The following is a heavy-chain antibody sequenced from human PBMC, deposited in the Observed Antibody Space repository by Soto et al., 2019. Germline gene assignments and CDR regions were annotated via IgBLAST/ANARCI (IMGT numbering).Heavy chain of an antibody. J-gene: IGHJ4*02. CDR3: ARDKWAAAGNFDY. Sequence: SETLSLTCTVSGGSISTYYWSWIRQPPGKGLEWIGYIYYSGSTNYNPSLKSRVTISVDTSKNQFSLKLSSVTAADTAVYYCARDKWAAAGNFDYWGQGTLVTVSS. CDR2: IYYSGST. D-gene: IGHD6-13*01. CDR1: GGSISTYY. V-gene: IGHV4-59*01.